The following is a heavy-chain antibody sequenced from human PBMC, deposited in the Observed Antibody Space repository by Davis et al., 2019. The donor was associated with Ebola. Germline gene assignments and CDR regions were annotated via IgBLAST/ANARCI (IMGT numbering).Heavy chain of an antibody. CDR3: VRGIVGATMVKNYYYYSMDV. J-gene: IGHJ6*02. D-gene: IGHD1-26*01. V-gene: IGHV3-11*04. Sequence: PGGSLRLSCTGSGFSFSDSYMSWIRQAPGKGLEWISYISSSGNTIYYADSVKGRFTISRDNAENSVYLQMKSLRGEDTAVYYCVRGIVGATMVKNYYYYSMDVWGQGTTVTVSS. CDR2: ISSSGNTI. CDR1: GFSFSDSY.